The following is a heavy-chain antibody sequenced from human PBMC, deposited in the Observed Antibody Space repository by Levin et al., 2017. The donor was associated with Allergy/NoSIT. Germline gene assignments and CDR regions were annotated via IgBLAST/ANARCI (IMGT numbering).Heavy chain of an antibody. J-gene: IGHJ4*02. CDR2: ISDSGAYT. Sequence: GGSLRLSCAASGFTFSNYAMNWVRQAPGKGLEWVSAISDSGAYTYHADSVKGRFTISRDNSKNTLYLQMNSLRAEDTAVYYCAKVGSTGDSVRNYCDYWGQGTLVTVSS. V-gene: IGHV3-23*01. D-gene: IGHD7-27*01. CDR1: GFTFSNYA. CDR3: AKVGSTGDSVRNYCDY.